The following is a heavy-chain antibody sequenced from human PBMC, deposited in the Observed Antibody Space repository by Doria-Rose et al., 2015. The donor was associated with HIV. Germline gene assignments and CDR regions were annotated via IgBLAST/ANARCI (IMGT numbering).Heavy chain of an antibody. J-gene: IGHJ4*02. Sequence: QITLKESGPVLVKPTETLTLTCTVSGVSLSSPGMGVSWIRQPPGKALEWLAYTFSDDERSHKTSLKSRLTISRGTSKSQVVLTMTDMDPVDTATCYCARIKSSRWYHKYYFDFWGQGTLVIVSA. D-gene: IGHD6-13*01. CDR2: TFSDDER. V-gene: IGHV2-26*01. CDR3: ARIKSSRWYHKYYFDF. CDR1: GVSLSSPGMG.